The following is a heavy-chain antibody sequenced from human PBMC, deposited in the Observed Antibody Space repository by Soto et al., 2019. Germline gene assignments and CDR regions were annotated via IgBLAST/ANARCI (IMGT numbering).Heavy chain of an antibody. J-gene: IGHJ4*02. Sequence: QVQLVESGGGVVQPGRSLRLSCAAAGFPFTSYGMHWVREGPDKGLVWVAIISYDGSDKYYADSVKGRFTISRDNSKHTLYLQMNSLRPEDTALYYCVGGQYNFDYRGQGTLVIVSA. CDR1: GFPFTSYG. CDR3: VGGQYNFDY. CDR2: ISYDGSDK. D-gene: IGHD3-10*01. V-gene: IGHV3-30*03.